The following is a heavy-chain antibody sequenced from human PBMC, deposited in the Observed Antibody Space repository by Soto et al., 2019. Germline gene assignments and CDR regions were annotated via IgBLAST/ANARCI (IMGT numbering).Heavy chain of an antibody. V-gene: IGHV4-59*08. CDR2: IYYSGST. CDR1: GGSISSYY. Sequence: PSETLSLTCTVSGGSISSYYWSWIRQPPGKGLEWIGYIYYSGSTNYNHSLKSRVTISVDTSKNQFSLKLSSVTAADTAVYYCARHPRDVYDFWIPPSGWFDPWGQGTLVTVSS. J-gene: IGHJ5*02. CDR3: ARHPRDVYDFWIPPSGWFDP. D-gene: IGHD3-3*01.